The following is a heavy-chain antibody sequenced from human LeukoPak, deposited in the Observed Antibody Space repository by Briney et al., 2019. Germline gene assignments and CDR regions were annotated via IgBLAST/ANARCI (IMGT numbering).Heavy chain of an antibody. CDR3: AHFAYNSGWNSFDS. CDR2: IYGDNEK. Sequence: SGPTLVNPTQTLTLTCSFSGFSLTTNRDGVGWIRQPPGKALSGLALIYGDNEKRYSPSLKTRFTITKDGSKNQVVFTMTNMDPVDTATYFCAHFAYNSGWNSFDSWGQGTLVTVSS. D-gene: IGHD3-22*01. CDR1: GFSLTTNRDG. J-gene: IGHJ5*01. V-gene: IGHV2-5*02.